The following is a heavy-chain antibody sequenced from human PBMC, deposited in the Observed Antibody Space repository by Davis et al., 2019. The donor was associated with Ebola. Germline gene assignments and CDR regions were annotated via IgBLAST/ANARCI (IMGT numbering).Heavy chain of an antibody. D-gene: IGHD1-26*01. CDR3: AKDNPGYSGSYY. CDR2: ISYDGSNK. Sequence: PGGSLRLSCAASGFTFSSYAMHWVRQAPGKGLEWVAVISYDGSNKYYADSVKGRFTISRDNSKNTLYLQMNSLRAEDTAVYYCAKDNPGYSGSYYWGQGTLVTVSS. J-gene: IGHJ4*02. V-gene: IGHV3-30-3*01. CDR1: GFTFSSYA.